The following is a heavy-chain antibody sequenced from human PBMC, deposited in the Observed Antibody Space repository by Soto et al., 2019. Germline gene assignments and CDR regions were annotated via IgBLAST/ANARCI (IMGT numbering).Heavy chain of an antibody. Sequence: PSETLSLTCTVSGSSISSSGYYWGWIRQPPGKGLEWIGSMFYGVSTYYNPSLKSRVTVSVDTSKNQFSLNLSSVTAADTAVYYCARLPSRHLVDYWGQGTLVTVYS. V-gene: IGHV4-39*01. J-gene: IGHJ4*02. D-gene: IGHD3-3*02. CDR2: MFYGVST. CDR1: GSSISSSGYY. CDR3: ARLPSRHLVDY.